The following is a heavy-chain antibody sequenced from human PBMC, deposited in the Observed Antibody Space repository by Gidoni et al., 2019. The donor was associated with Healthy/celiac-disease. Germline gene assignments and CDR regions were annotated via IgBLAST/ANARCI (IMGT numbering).Heavy chain of an antibody. CDR3: ARDRGYYYGSGSYYLPGAFDI. Sequence: QVQLVQSGAEVKKPGASVQVSCKASGYTFTGYYLHSVRQAPGQGLEWMGWINPNSGGTNYAQKFQGRVTMTRDTSISTAYMELSRLRSDDTAVYYCARDRGYYYGSGSYYLPGAFDIWGQGTMVTVSS. D-gene: IGHD3-10*01. V-gene: IGHV1-2*02. J-gene: IGHJ3*02. CDR1: GYTFTGYY. CDR2: INPNSGGT.